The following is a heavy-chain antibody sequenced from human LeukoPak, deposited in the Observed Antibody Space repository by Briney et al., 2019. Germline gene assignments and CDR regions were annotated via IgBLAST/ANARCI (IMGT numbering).Heavy chain of an antibody. J-gene: IGHJ4*02. CDR3: ARDFSDVRGNIFDS. D-gene: IGHD3-10*02. Sequence: PGGSLRLSCAASGFTFSDSYMTWIRQAPGKGLEWVSYISNSGSAIYYADSVKGRFTISRDNAKNSVYLQMNSLRAEDTAVYYCARDFSDVRGNIFDSWGQGTLVTVSS. CDR2: ISNSGSAI. CDR1: GFTFSDSY. V-gene: IGHV3-11*04.